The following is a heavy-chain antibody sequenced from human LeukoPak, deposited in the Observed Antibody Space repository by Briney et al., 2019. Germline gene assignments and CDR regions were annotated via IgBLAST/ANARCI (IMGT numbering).Heavy chain of an antibody. CDR2: ISYDGSNK. CDR3: AKDLPYYYDSRWDY. CDR1: GFTFSSYG. D-gene: IGHD3-22*01. V-gene: IGHV3-30*18. Sequence: PGGSLRLSCAASGFTFSSYGMHWVRQAPGKGLEWVAVISYDGSNKYYADSVKGRFTISGDNSKNTLYLQMNSLRAEDTAVYYCAKDLPYYYDSRWDYWGQGTLVTVSS. J-gene: IGHJ4*02.